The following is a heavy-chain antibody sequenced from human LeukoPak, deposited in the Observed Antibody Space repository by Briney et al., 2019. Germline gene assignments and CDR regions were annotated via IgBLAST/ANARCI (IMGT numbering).Heavy chain of an antibody. CDR3: ARAPIWGVGELFFNYYYYGMDV. Sequence: PGGSLRLSCADSGFTFSSYSMNWVRQAPGKGLEWVSSISSSSSYIYYADSVKGRFTISRDNAKNSLYLQMNSLRAEDTAVYYCARAPIWGVGELFFNYYYYGMDVWGQGTTVTVSS. CDR1: GFTFSSYS. V-gene: IGHV3-21*01. CDR2: ISSSSSYI. D-gene: IGHD3-10*01. J-gene: IGHJ6*02.